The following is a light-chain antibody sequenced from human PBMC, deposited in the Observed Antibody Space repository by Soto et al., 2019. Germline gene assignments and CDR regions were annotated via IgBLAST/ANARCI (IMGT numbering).Light chain of an antibody. CDR2: IAS. V-gene: IGKV3-20*01. Sequence: EIVLTQSPGTLSLSPGERATLSCRASQSVSSSYLAWYQQKPAQAPRLLIYIASTRAPGVPDRFSGSGSGTDFTLTISSLEPEDSAVYYCQQYGSSPWTFGQGTKVEIK. CDR3: QQYGSSPWT. CDR1: QSVSSSY. J-gene: IGKJ1*01.